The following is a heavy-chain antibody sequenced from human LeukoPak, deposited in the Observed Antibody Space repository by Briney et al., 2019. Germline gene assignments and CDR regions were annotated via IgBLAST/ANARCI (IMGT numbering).Heavy chain of an antibody. CDR1: GGSISSRSYY. Sequence: SETLSLTCTVSGGSISSRSYYWGWVRQPPGNGLEWIGSIYYSGSTYYNPSLKSRVTISVDTSKNQFSLKLGSVTAADTAIYYCSRQDYYGSGSLSDYWGQGTLVTVSS. J-gene: IGHJ4*02. D-gene: IGHD3-10*01. V-gene: IGHV4-39*01. CDR3: SRQDYYGSGSLSDY. CDR2: IYYSGST.